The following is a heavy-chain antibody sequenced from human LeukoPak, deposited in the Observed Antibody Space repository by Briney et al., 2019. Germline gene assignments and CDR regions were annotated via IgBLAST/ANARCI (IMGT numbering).Heavy chain of an antibody. D-gene: IGHD6-6*01. Sequence: PGGSLRLSCAASGFTFSSCAMSWVRQAPGKGLEWVSAISGSGGSTYHAGSVKGRFTISRDNSKNTLFLQMNSLRAEDTAVYYCAKGTYSSSPRDYWGQGTLVTVSS. CDR3: AKGTYSSSPRDY. CDR2: ISGSGGST. J-gene: IGHJ4*02. CDR1: GFTFSSCA. V-gene: IGHV3-23*01.